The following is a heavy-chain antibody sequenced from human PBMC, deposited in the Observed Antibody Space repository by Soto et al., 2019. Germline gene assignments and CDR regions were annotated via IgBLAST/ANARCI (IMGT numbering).Heavy chain of an antibody. Sequence: GGSLRLSCAASGFTFSSYGMHWVRQAPGKGLEWVAVISYDGSNKYYADSVKGRFTISRDNSKNTLYLQMNSLRAEDTAVYYCAKDGGWIHNPLYYFDYWGQGTLVTVSS. J-gene: IGHJ4*02. CDR3: AKDGGWIHNPLYYFDY. CDR1: GFTFSSYG. D-gene: IGHD5-12*01. CDR2: ISYDGSNK. V-gene: IGHV3-30*18.